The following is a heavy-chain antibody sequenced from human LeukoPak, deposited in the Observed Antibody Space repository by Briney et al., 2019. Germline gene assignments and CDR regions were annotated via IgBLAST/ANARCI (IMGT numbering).Heavy chain of an antibody. CDR1: GYTFTGYY. Sequence: ASVKVSCKASGYTFTGYYMHWVRQAPGQGLEWMGWINPNSGGTNYAQKFQGRVTMTRDTSISTAYMELSRLRSDDTAVHYCASFSSGWYFDGYWGQGTLVTVSS. CDR3: ASFSSGWYFDGY. D-gene: IGHD6-19*01. V-gene: IGHV1-2*02. CDR2: INPNSGGT. J-gene: IGHJ4*02.